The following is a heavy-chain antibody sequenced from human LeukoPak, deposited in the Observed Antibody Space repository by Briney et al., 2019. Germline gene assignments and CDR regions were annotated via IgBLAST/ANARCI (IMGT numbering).Heavy chain of an antibody. CDR2: ISGSGGST. J-gene: IGHJ4*02. D-gene: IGHD1-26*01. CDR1: GFTFINYA. V-gene: IGHV3-23*01. CDR3: AKYLRSGSYYDY. Sequence: QPGGSLRLSCAASGFTFINYAMSWVRQAPGKGPEWVSAISGSGGSTYYADSVKGRFTISRDNSKNTLHLQMNTLRAEDTAVYYCAKYLRSGSYYDYWGQGTLVTVSS.